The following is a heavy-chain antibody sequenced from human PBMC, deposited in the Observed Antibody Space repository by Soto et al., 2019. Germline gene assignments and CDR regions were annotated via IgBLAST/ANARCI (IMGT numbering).Heavy chain of an antibody. V-gene: IGHV4-30-2*01. CDR3: AIVRRMGAAGSIDF. D-gene: IGHD6-25*01. CDR2: IYHSGGT. CDR1: GGSISSGGYS. J-gene: IGHJ4*02. Sequence: NPSETLSLTCAVSGGSISSGGYSWSWTRQPQGKGLEWIGYIYHSGGTYYNPSLKSRVTISVDRSKNQFSLKLSSVTAADTAVYYCAIVRRMGAAGSIDFWCKGPLVTVS.